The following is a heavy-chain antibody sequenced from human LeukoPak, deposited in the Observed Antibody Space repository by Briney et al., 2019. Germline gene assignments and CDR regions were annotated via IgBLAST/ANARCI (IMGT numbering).Heavy chain of an antibody. CDR3: ARGGYYDSSGYFY. CDR2: IKQDGSEK. Sequence: GGSLRLSCAASGFTFSSYWMSWVRQAPGKGLQWVANIKQDGSEKYYVDSVKGRFTISRDNAKNSLYLQMNSLRAEDTAVYYCARGGYYDSSGYFYWGQGTLVTVSS. J-gene: IGHJ4*02. V-gene: IGHV3-7*01. CDR1: GFTFSSYW. D-gene: IGHD3-22*01.